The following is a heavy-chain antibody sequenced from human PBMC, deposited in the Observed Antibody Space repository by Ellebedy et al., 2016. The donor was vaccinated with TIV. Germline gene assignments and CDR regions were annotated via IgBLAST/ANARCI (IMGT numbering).Heavy chain of an antibody. CDR1: GYDFATHW. CDR3: ARYGNYVGDS. J-gene: IGHJ4*02. Sequence: GESLKISXECSGYDFATHWITWVRQMPGKGLEWMGRIDPSDSYTSYSPSFQGHVTISVDKSINTAFLQWNSLKTSDSAMYYCARYGNYVGDSWGQGTLVTVSS. V-gene: IGHV5-10-1*01. D-gene: IGHD4-17*01. CDR2: IDPSDSYT.